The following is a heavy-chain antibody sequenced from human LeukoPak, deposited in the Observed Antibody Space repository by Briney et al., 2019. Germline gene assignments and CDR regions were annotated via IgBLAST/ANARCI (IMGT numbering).Heavy chain of an antibody. J-gene: IGHJ4*02. Sequence: SQTLSLTCTVSGGSISSGGYYWSWIRQPAGKGLEWIGRIYASGSTNYNPSLKSRITISVDTSKNQFSLKLSSVTAADTAVYYCARRGYYYDSSGYWYYFDYWGQGTLVTVSS. V-gene: IGHV4-61*02. D-gene: IGHD3-22*01. CDR3: ARRGYYYDSSGYWYYFDY. CDR2: IYASGST. CDR1: GGSISSGGYY.